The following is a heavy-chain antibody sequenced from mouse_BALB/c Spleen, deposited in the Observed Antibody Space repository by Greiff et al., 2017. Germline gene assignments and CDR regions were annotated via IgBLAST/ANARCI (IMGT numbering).Heavy chain of an antibody. V-gene: IGHV5-6*01. CDR1: GFTFSSYG. J-gene: IGHJ3*02. CDR2: ISSGGSYT. CDR3: ARHEDGY. Sequence: EVKVVESGGDLVKPGGSLKLSCAASGFTFSSYGMAWVRQTPDKRLEWVATISSGGSYTYYPDSVKGRFTNSRDNAKNTLYLQMSSLKSEDTAMYYCARHEDGYWGQGTLVTVSA.